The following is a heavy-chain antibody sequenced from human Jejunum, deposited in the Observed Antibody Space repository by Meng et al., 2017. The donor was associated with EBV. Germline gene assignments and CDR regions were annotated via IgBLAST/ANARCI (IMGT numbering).Heavy chain of an antibody. CDR3: ARDQNGSYFAY. V-gene: IGHV4-61*08. J-gene: IGHJ4*02. CDR1: GGSVSSGGYY. Sequence: QAQLQESGPGLVKPSGTLSLPCAVSGGSVSSGGYYWSWSRQPPGKGLEWIGYIYNSESTNYKSSLKSRVTISVDTSKNQFSLRLSSVTAADTAVYYCARDQNGSYFAYWGQGTLVTVSS. D-gene: IGHD1-26*01. CDR2: IYNSEST.